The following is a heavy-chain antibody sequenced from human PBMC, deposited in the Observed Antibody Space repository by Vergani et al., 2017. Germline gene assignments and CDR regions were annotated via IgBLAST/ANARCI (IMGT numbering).Heavy chain of an antibody. J-gene: IGHJ4*02. D-gene: IGHD2-21*01. CDR2: IYYSGNT. V-gene: IGHV4-31*03. CDR1: GGSISSGGYY. CDR3: ARGARFHGYFDY. Sequence: QVQLQESGPGLVKPSQTLSLTCTVSGGSISSGGYYWSWIRQHPGKGLEWIGYIYYSGNTYYNPSLKSRVTISVDTSKNQFSLKLSSVTAADTAVYYCARGARFHGYFDYWGQGTLVTVSS.